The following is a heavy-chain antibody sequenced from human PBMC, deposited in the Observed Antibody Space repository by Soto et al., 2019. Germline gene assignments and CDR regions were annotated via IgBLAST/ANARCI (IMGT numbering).Heavy chain of an antibody. Sequence: SETLSLTCTVSGGSISSSSYYWGWIRQPPGKGLEWIGSIYYSGSTYHNPSLKSRVTKSVDTSKNHFSLKLSSVTASDTAVFYCATQEVGGSYVYTFDPWGQGTLVTVSS. J-gene: IGHJ5*02. CDR2: IYYSGST. CDR3: ATQEVGGSYVYTFDP. V-gene: IGHV4-39*02. CDR1: GGSISSSSYY. D-gene: IGHD1-26*01.